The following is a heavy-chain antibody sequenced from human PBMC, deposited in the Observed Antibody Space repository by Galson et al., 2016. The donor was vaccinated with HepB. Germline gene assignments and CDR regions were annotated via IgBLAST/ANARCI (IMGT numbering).Heavy chain of an antibody. J-gene: IGHJ4*02. CDR3: ARGLGITIFQGPYFDY. CDR2: IYYSGST. CDR1: GDSVSSGGSY. D-gene: IGHD3-3*01. Sequence: TLSLTCTVSGDSVSSGGSYWTWIRQHPGKGLEWIGHIYYSGSTFYNPSLKSRVTISLDTSKNQFSLTLSSVAAADTALYYCARGLGITIFQGPYFDYWGQGTLVTVSS. V-gene: IGHV4-31*03.